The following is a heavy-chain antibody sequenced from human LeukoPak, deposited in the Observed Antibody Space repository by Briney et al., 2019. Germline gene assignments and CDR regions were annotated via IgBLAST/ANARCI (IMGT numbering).Heavy chain of an antibody. J-gene: IGHJ4*02. CDR2: ISAYNGNT. CDR3: ARDGYYYDSSGPVLPGYSDY. CDR1: GYTFTSYG. D-gene: IGHD3-22*01. Sequence: ASVKVSCKASGYTFTSYGISWVRQAPGQGLEWMGWISAYNGNTNYAQKLQGRVTMTTDTSTSTAYMELRSLRSDDTAVYYCARDGYYYDSSGPVLPGYSDYWGQGTLVTVSS. V-gene: IGHV1-18*01.